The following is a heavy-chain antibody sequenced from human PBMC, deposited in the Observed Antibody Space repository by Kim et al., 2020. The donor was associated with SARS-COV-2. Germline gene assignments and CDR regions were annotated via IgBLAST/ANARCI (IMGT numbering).Heavy chain of an antibody. CDR3: ARRQSGYPHYSYGLDV. Sequence: ESVRGRFTISRDNAKKSLFLQMNSLGSEDTAVYYWARRQSGYPHYSYGLDVWGQGTTVTVSS. D-gene: IGHD6-25*01. V-gene: IGHV3-9*01. J-gene: IGHJ6*02.